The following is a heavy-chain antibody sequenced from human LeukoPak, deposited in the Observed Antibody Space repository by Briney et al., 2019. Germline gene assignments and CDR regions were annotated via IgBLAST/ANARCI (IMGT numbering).Heavy chain of an antibody. D-gene: IGHD6-6*01. V-gene: IGHV1-18*01. CDR2: ISPHNGNT. Sequence: ASVKVSCKASGYTFTSYGIHWVRQAPGQRLEWMGWISPHNGNTNYAQKLQGRVTMTTDTSTSTAYMELRSLRSDDTAVYYCARELPRSGSSFRFFDYWGQGTLVTVSS. J-gene: IGHJ4*02. CDR1: GYTFTSYG. CDR3: ARELPRSGSSFRFFDY.